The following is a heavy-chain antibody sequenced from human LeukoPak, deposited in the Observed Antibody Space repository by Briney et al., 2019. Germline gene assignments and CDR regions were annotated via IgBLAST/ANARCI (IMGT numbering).Heavy chain of an antibody. CDR1: GFTFSNYA. Sequence: EGSLRLSCAASGFTFSNYAMSWVRQAPGKGLEWVSATSGSGGSTYYARSVKGRFIISRDNSKNTLYFQMKSLRAEDTAVYYCAKVYNNSWYEKPFDFWGQGTLVIVSS. V-gene: IGHV3-23*01. CDR2: TSGSGGST. CDR3: AKVYNNSWYEKPFDF. D-gene: IGHD6-13*01. J-gene: IGHJ4*02.